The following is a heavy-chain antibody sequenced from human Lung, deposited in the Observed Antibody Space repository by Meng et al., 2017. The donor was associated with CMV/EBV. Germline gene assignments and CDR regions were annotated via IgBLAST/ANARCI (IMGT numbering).Heavy chain of an antibody. V-gene: IGHV4-39*07. J-gene: IGHJ4*02. CDR3: ARDLEY. CDR1: GGSVSSSTYD. D-gene: IGHD1-1*01. Sequence: RLQGARPGQVRPSETPSLTCAVSGGSVSSSTYDWAWIRQPPGKGLEWIGSLYDSGSTYYHPSLKSRVTISVDTSKTYFSLKLRSVTAADTAVYYCARDLEYWGQGTLVTVSS. CDR2: LYDSGST.